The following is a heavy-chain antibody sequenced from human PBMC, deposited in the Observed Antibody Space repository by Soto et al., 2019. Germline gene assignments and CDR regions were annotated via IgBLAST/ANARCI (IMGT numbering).Heavy chain of an antibody. J-gene: IGHJ4*02. CDR3: ARGAELGYCSGGSCYSGY. CDR2: ISETSTYI. D-gene: IGHD2-15*01. Sequence: EERLVESGGGLVKPGGSLRLSCAASGFNFRSYSMNWVRQTPEKGLAWVSSISETSTYINYADSVKGRFTISRDNAKNSLYLKMNSLRAEDTAVYYCARGAELGYCSGGSCYSGYWGQGTLVTVSS. CDR1: GFNFRSYS. V-gene: IGHV3-21*01.